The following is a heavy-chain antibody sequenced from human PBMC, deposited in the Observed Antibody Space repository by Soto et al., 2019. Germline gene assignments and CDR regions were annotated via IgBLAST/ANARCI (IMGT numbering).Heavy chain of an antibody. CDR2: ILYDGSNK. Sequence: PGGSLRLSCAASGFTFSSYGMHWVRQAPGKGLEWVAVILYDGSNKYYADSVKGRFTISRDNSKNTLYLQMNSLRAEDTAVYYCARGLIASSSYFSGGSGYVGFGKWGGEPLFTVPS. J-gene: IGHJ4*02. D-gene: IGHD2-15*01. V-gene: IGHV3-30*03. CDR1: GFTFSSYG. CDR3: ARGLIASSSYFSGGSGYVGFGK.